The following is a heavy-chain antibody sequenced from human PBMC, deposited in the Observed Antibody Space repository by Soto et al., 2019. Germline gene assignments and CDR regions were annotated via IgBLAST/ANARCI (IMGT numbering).Heavy chain of an antibody. CDR2: SSNSGSFT. CDR1: GFTFSSYN. V-gene: IGHV3-21*05. Sequence: GGSLRLSCIVSGFTFSSYNMNWVRQAPGKGLEWIGYSSNSGSFTRYADSVKGRFSISRDNAKNSLYLQINSLRGDDTAIYYCVRSGDNYNLLDYWGQGTPVTVS. J-gene: IGHJ4*02. D-gene: IGHD1-1*01. CDR3: VRSGDNYNLLDY.